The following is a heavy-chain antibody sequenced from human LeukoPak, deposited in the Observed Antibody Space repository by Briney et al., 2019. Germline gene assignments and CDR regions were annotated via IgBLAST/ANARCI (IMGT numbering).Heavy chain of an antibody. V-gene: IGHV3-48*03. J-gene: IGHJ4*02. Sequence: PGGSLRLPCAASGFTFSSYEMNWVRQAPGKGLEWVSYISSSGSTIYYADSVKGRFTISRDNAKNSLYLQMNSLRAEDTAVYYCASSFNSSGYFPPLVYWGQGTLVTVSS. CDR2: ISSSGSTI. CDR1: GFTFSSYE. D-gene: IGHD3-22*01. CDR3: ASSFNSSGYFPPLVY.